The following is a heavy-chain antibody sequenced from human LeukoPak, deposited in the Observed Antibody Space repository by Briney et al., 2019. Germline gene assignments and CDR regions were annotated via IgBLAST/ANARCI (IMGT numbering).Heavy chain of an antibody. CDR1: GFTFSSYW. CDR2: IKQDGSEK. Sequence: GGSLRLSCAASGFTFSSYWMSWVRQAPGKGLEWVANIKQDGSEKYYVDSVKGRFTISRDNAKNSLYLQMNSLRADDTAVYYCARCVGSTRWLQFNRFDPWGQGTLVTVSS. D-gene: IGHD5-24*01. J-gene: IGHJ5*02. CDR3: ARCVGSTRWLQFNRFDP. V-gene: IGHV3-7*03.